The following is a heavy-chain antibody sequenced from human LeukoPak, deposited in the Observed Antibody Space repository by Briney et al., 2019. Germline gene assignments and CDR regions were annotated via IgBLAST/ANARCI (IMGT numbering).Heavy chain of an antibody. D-gene: IGHD4-23*01. CDR1: GGSISSYY. J-gene: IGHJ4*02. Sequence: PSETLSLTCTVPGGSISSYYWSWIRQPPGKGLEWIGYIYYSGSTNYNPSLKSQVTISVDTFKNQFSLKLSSVTAADTAVYYCARDRGGNSIDYWGQGTLVTVSS. CDR2: IYYSGST. V-gene: IGHV4-59*01. CDR3: ARDRGGNSIDY.